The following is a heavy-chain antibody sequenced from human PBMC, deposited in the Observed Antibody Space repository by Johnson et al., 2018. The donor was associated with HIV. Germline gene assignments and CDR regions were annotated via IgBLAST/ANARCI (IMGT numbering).Heavy chain of an antibody. Sequence: VQLVESGGGVVRPGGSLRLSCAASGFTFNDYGMSWVRQGPGKGLEWVSGINGNGGSTNYAASVKGRCTISRDNGKNSLYMQMNNLRADDTALYYCARRDSGSLSFDIWGQGTMVIVSS. V-gene: IGHV3-20*04. D-gene: IGHD1-26*01. CDR2: INGNGGST. J-gene: IGHJ3*02. CDR1: GFTFNDYG. CDR3: ARRDSGSLSFDI.